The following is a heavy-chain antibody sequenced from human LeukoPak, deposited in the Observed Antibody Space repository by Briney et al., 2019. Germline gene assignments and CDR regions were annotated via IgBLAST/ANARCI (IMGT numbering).Heavy chain of an antibody. CDR2: TYYRSKWDN. J-gene: IGHJ4*02. Sequence: SQTLSLTCAISGDSVSNNTTAWNWIRQSPSRGLEWLGRTYYRSKWDNDYAVSVKSRVTISPDTSKNQFSLQLNSVSPEDTAVYYCARGVLGFDYWGQGTLVTVSS. D-gene: IGHD6-13*01. V-gene: IGHV6-1*01. CDR1: GDSVSNNTTA. CDR3: ARGVLGFDY.